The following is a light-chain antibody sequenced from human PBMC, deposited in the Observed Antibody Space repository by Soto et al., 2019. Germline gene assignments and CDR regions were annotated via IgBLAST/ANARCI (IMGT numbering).Light chain of an antibody. CDR2: EVS. V-gene: IGLV2-14*01. J-gene: IGLJ2*01. CDR3: SSYTTGNTLV. Sequence: QSVLTQPASVSGSPRPSVTISCTGTSGDIGSYDYVSWYEQPPANAPKLILYEVSNRPSGISNRFSGSKSGSMAYLSISGLQSEDEADYFCSSYTTGNTLVFGGGTKLTVL. CDR1: SGDIGSYDY.